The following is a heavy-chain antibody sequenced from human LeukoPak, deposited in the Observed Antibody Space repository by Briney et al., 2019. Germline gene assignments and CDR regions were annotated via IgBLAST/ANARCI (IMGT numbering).Heavy chain of an antibody. CDR2: IYYSGST. CDR1: GGSISSSSYY. J-gene: IGHJ6*03. CDR3: ARLEAEMATMYYYYYYMDV. Sequence: SETLSLTCTVSGGSISSSSYYWGWIRQPPGKGLEGIGSIYYSGSTYYNPSLKSRVTISVGTSKNQFSLKLSSVTAADTAVYYCARLEAEMATMYYYYYYMDVWGKGTTVTVSS. D-gene: IGHD5-24*01. V-gene: IGHV4-39*01.